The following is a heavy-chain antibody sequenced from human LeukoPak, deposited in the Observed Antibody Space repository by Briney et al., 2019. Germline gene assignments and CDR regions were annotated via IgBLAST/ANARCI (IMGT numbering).Heavy chain of an antibody. D-gene: IGHD6-19*01. CDR2: FDPEDGET. Sequence: GASVKVSCKVSGYTLTELSMHWVRQAPGKGLEWMGGFDPEDGETIYAQKFQGRVTMTEDTSTDTAYMELSSLRSEDTAAYYCAIPRGYSSGWQDAFDIWGQGTMVTVSS. CDR1: GYTLTELS. V-gene: IGHV1-24*01. J-gene: IGHJ3*02. CDR3: AIPRGYSSGWQDAFDI.